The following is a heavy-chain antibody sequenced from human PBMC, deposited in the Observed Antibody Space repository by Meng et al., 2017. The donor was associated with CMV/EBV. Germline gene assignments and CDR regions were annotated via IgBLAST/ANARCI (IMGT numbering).Heavy chain of an antibody. J-gene: IGHJ4*02. CDR1: GFTFSSYS. CDR3: ARAVAGNFDY. D-gene: IGHD6-19*01. V-gene: IGHV3-21*01. Sequence: ESLKISCAASGFTFSSYSMNWVRQAPGKGLEWVSSISSSNSYIYYADSVKGRFTISRDNAKNSLYLQMNSLRAEDTAVYYCARAVAGNFDYWGQGTLVTVSS. CDR2: ISSSNSYI.